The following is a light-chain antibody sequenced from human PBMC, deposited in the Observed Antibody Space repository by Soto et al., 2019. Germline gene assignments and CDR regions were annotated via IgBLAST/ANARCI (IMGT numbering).Light chain of an antibody. J-gene: IGKJ4*01. Sequence: THSPATVSVSPGERATLSCRASPSISNNHLAWYQQKPGQAPRLLIHGTSNRATGIPDRFSGSGSGTDFTLTFSRLEPEDFAVYYCEYYGSSITFGGGTKVDIK. V-gene: IGKV3-20*01. CDR1: PSISNNH. CDR3: EYYGSSIT. CDR2: GTS.